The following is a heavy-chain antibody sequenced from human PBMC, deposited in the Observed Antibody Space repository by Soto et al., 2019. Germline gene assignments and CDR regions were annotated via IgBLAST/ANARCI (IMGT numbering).Heavy chain of an antibody. CDR3: ARRLGLVLMVYDDVNWFDT. CDR2: INPNSGGT. Sequence: ASVKVSCKASGYTFTGYYMHWVRQAPGQGLEWMGWINPNSGGTNYAQKFQGRVTMTRDTSISTAYMELSRLRSDDTAVYYCARRLGLVLMVYDDVNWFDTWGQGTLVTVSS. D-gene: IGHD2-8*01. J-gene: IGHJ5*02. CDR1: GYTFTGYY. V-gene: IGHV1-2*02.